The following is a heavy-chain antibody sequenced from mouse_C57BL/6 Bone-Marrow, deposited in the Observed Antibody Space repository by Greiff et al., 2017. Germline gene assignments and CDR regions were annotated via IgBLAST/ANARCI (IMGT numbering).Heavy chain of an antibody. J-gene: IGHJ4*01. V-gene: IGHV1-62-3*01. CDR3: ARFGCYSSRYERAYAMDY. CDR2: IVPNSGGT. CDR1: GYTFTSFR. Sequence: QVQLQQPGAELVKPGASVKLFCKASGYTFTSFRMRWVKQRPGRGLEWIGRIVPNSGGTSYHEKFKSKATLTVDKHSSPAYMQLSSLTSEDSAVYDCARFGCYSSRYERAYAMDYWGQGTSVTVSS. D-gene: IGHD1-1*01.